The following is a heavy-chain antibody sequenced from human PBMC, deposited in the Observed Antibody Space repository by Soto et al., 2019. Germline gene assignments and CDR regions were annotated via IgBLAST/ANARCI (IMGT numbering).Heavy chain of an antibody. J-gene: IGHJ5*02. CDR3: ATPRSSLQWHPFDP. V-gene: IGHV3-30*03. CDR2: ISNDGRTQ. Sequence: QVTLVDSGGGVVQPGRSLRLSCRTSGFTFSSYGMHWVRQAPGRGPEGVTFISNDGRTQDYEASVKGRFVVSRDTRRSTLYLQMHSLRGDDTAVYYCATPRSSLQWHPFDPWGQGTLVTVS. CDR1: GFTFSSYG. D-gene: IGHD6-19*01.